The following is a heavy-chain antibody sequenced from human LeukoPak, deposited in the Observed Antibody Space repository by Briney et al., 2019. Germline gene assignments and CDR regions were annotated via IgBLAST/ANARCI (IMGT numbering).Heavy chain of an antibody. CDR3: ATPTVRGVINI. Sequence: PGGSLRLSCAVSGFTFSNAWMSWVRQAPGKGLEWVGRIQSKTDGGTTEYAAPVKGRFTISRDDSKTTLYLQMNSLKTEDTAVYYCATPTVRGVINIWGQGTLVTVSS. CDR1: GFTFSNAW. V-gene: IGHV3-15*01. J-gene: IGHJ4*02. CDR2: IQSKTDGGTT. D-gene: IGHD3-10*01.